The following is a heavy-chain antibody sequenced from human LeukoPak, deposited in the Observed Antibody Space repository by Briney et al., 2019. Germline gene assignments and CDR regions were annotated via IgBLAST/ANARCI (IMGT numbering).Heavy chain of an antibody. V-gene: IGHV1-2*02. CDR1: GYTLTDKY. CDR2: INANNGDT. J-gene: IGHJ4*02. CDR3: AREEQYNMYFDY. Sequence: GASVTVSCKASGYTLTDKYLHWVRQAPGQGLEWMGLINANNGDTTYAKKFQGRVTMTRDTSISTAYMELSRLTSDDTAVYYCAREEQYNMYFDYWGQGTLVTVSS. D-gene: IGHD1/OR15-1a*01.